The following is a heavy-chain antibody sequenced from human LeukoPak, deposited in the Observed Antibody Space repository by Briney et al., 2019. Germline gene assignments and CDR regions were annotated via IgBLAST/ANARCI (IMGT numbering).Heavy chain of an antibody. CDR1: GFTFSSYS. V-gene: IGHV3-21*04. CDR3: VLNAYYAGMTT. D-gene: IGHD3-16*01. CDR2: ISSTTSYI. J-gene: IGHJ4*02. Sequence: GGSLRLSCAASGFTFSSYSMNWVRQAPGKGLAWVSSISSTTSYINYADSVRGRFTISRDNAKNSLYLQMNSLRAEDTAVYYCVLNAYYAGMTTWGQGTLVSVSS.